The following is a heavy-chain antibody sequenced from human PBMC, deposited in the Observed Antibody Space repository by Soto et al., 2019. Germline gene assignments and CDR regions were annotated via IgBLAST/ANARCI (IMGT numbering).Heavy chain of an antibody. J-gene: IGHJ3*02. CDR2: IGTAGDT. V-gene: IGHV3-13*01. CDR3: ARGVYWSSTSCSYAFDI. CDR1: GFTFSSYD. Sequence: GGSLRLSCAASGFTFSSYDMHWVRQATGKGLEWVSAIGTAGDTYYPGSVKGRFTISRENAKNSLYLQMNSLRAGDTAVYYCARGVYWSSTSCSYAFDIWGQGTMVTVSS. D-gene: IGHD2-2*01.